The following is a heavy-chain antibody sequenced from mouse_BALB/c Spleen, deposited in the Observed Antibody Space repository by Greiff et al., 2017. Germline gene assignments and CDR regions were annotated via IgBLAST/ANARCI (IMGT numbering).Heavy chain of an antibody. J-gene: IGHJ4*01. CDR3: ARTYYDYDVYYAMDY. CDR1: GFTFSSFG. D-gene: IGHD2-4*01. CDR2: ISSGSSTI. Sequence: DVQLVESGGGLVQPGGSRKLSCAASGFTFSSFGMHWVRQAPEKGLEWVAYISSGSSTIYYADTVKGRFTISRDNPKNTLFLQMTSLRSEDTAMYYCARTYYDYDVYYAMDYWGQGTSVTVSS. V-gene: IGHV5-17*02.